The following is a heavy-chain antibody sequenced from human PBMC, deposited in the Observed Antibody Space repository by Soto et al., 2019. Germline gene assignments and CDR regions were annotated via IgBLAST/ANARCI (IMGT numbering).Heavy chain of an antibody. CDR3: ARATTVAGIDY. V-gene: IGHV1-69*02. CDR1: GGTFSSYT. J-gene: IGHJ4*02. Sequence: QVQLVQSGAEVKKPGSSVKVSCKASGGTFSSYTISWVRQAPGQGLEWMGRIIPILGIANYAQKFQGRVTITADKSTSTAYIELSSLRSEDTAVYYCARATTVAGIDYWGQGTLVTVSS. CDR2: IIPILGIA. D-gene: IGHD6-19*01.